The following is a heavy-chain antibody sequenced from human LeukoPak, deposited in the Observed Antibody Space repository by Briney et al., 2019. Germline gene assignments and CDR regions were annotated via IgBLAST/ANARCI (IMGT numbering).Heavy chain of an antibody. D-gene: IGHD2-15*01. CDR3: ASNLGYCSGGSCPDY. V-gene: IGHV3-21*01. J-gene: IGHJ4*02. CDR2: ISSSSSYI. CDR1: GFTFSSYS. Sequence: GGSLRLSCAASGFTFSSYSMNWVRQAPGKGLEWVSSISSSSSYIYYADSVKGRFTISRDNAKNSLYLQMNSLRAEDTAVYYCASNLGYCSGGSCPDYWGQGTLVTVSS.